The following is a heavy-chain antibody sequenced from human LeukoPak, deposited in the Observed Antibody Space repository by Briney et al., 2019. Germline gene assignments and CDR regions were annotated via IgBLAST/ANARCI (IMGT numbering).Heavy chain of an antibody. D-gene: IGHD2-2*01. V-gene: IGHV4-34*01. J-gene: IGHJ3*02. CDR3: VSYQLLCDAFDI. Sequence: PSETLSLTCAVYGGSFSGYYWSWIRQPPGKGLEWIGEINHSGSTNYNPSLKSRVTISVDTSKNQFSLKLSSVTAADTAVYYCVSYQLLCDAFDIWGQGTMVTVSS. CDR2: INHSGST. CDR1: GGSFSGYY.